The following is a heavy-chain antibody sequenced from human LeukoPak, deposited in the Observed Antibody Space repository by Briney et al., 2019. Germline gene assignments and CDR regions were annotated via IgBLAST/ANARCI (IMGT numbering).Heavy chain of an antibody. J-gene: IGHJ4*02. Sequence: GGSLRLSCAASGFTFSSYGMHWVRQAPGKGLEWVAVISYDGSNKYYADSVKGRFTISRDNAKNSLYLQMNSLRAEDTAVYYCARTIAARGDYWGQGTLVTVSS. CDR3: ARTIAARGDY. CDR1: GFTFSSYG. D-gene: IGHD6-13*01. V-gene: IGHV3-30*03. CDR2: ISYDGSNK.